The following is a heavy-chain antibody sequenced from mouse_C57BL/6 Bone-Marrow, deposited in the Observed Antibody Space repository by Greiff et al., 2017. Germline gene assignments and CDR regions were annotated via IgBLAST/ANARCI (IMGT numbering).Heavy chain of an antibody. CDR2: IYPGSGNT. Sequence: VQLQQSGAELVRPGASVKLSCKASGYTFTDYYINWVKQRPGQGLEWIARIYPGSGNTYYNEKFKGKATLTAEKSSSTAYMQLSSLTSEASAVYFCARGYYGSSYGFAYWGQGTLVTVSA. CDR1: GYTFTDYY. D-gene: IGHD1-1*01. V-gene: IGHV1-76*01. J-gene: IGHJ3*01. CDR3: ARGYYGSSYGFAY.